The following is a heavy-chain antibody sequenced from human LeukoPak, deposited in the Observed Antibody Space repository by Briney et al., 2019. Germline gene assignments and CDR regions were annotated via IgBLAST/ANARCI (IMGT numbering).Heavy chain of an antibody. D-gene: IGHD6-6*01. CDR3: AKERPHGMDV. V-gene: IGHV3-21*01. CDR2: ITSTSTYI. J-gene: IGHJ6*02. CDR1: GFTFSSYN. Sequence: GGSLRLSCAASGFTFSSYNMNWVRQAPGKGLERVSTITSTSTYIAYADSVKGRFTISRDNADNSLYLQMNSLRDDDTAVYYCAKERPHGMDVWGQGTSVTVSS.